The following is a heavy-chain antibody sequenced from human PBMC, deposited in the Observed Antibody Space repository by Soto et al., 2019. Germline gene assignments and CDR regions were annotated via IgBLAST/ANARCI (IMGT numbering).Heavy chain of an antibody. CDR1: GFTFSSYA. D-gene: IGHD4-17*01. V-gene: IGHV3-23*01. CDR3: AKMGVDDYGDYVVGAYYYYYYMDV. J-gene: IGHJ6*03. Sequence: GGSLRLSCAASGFTFSSYAMSWVRQAPGKWLEWVSAISGSGGSTYYADSVKGRFTISRDNSKNTLYLQMNSLRAEDTAVYYCAKMGVDDYGDYVVGAYYYYYYMDVWGKGTTVTVSS. CDR2: ISGSGGST.